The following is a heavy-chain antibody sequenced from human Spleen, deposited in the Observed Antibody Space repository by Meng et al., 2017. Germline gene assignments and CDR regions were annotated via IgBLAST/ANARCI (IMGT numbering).Heavy chain of an antibody. V-gene: IGHV1-2*02. CDR2: INPNSGGT. Sequence: ALVKVSCKASGYTFTGYYMHWVRQAPGQGLEWMGWINPNSGGTNYAQKFQGRVTISVDTSKNQFSLRLSSVTDADTAVYYCARATTLMYEGYFHHWGQGTLVTVSS. D-gene: IGHD4-17*01. J-gene: IGHJ1*01. CDR3: ARATTLMYEGYFHH. CDR1: GYTFTGYY.